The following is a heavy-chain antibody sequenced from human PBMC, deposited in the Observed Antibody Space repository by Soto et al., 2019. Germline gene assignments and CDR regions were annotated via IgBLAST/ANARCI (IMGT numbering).Heavy chain of an antibody. CDR3: ARQRFARFYYYYYGMDV. V-gene: IGHV1-2*02. Sequence: ASVKVSCKASGYTFTGDYMHWVRQAPGQGLEWMGWINPNSGGTNYAQKFQGRVTMTRDMSISTAYMELSRLRSDDTAVYYCARQRFARFYYYYYGMDVWGQGTTVTVSS. CDR1: GYTFTGDY. D-gene: IGHD3-10*01. CDR2: INPNSGGT. J-gene: IGHJ6*02.